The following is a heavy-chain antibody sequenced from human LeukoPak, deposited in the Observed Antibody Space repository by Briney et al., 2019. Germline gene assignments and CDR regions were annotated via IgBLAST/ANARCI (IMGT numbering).Heavy chain of an antibody. CDR3: ARGIAAAPERAFDI. Sequence: SETLSLTCTVSGASVRSDHWNWIRQPPGKGLEWIAYMHGSGSPNYNPSLKSRVTMSVDTSKNQFSLKMTSVTAADTAVYYCARGIAAAPERAFDIWGQGTMVTVSS. CDR1: GASVRSDH. J-gene: IGHJ3*02. V-gene: IGHV4-59*02. D-gene: IGHD6-13*01. CDR2: MHGSGSP.